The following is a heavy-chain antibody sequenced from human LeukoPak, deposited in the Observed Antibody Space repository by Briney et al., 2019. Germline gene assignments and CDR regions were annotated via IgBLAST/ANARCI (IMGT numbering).Heavy chain of an antibody. J-gene: IGHJ4*02. V-gene: IGHV3-13*01. CDR2: IGTAGDT. CDR3: ARGSITGTTGYFDY. Sequence: PGGSLRLSCEASGFTFGSYDMHWARQATGKVLDGFSAIGTAGDTYYPGSVKGRFTISRENAKNSLYLQMNSLRAGDTAVYYCARGSITGTTGYFDYWGQGTLVTVSS. CDR1: GFTFGSYD. D-gene: IGHD1-20*01.